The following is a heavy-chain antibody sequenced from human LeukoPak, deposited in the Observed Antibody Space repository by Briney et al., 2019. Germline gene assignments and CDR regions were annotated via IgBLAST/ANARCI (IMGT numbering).Heavy chain of an antibody. CDR1: GFTFSSYG. J-gene: IGHJ4*02. V-gene: IGHV3-30*18. D-gene: IGHD6-19*01. CDR2: ISYDGSNK. CDR3: AKDSLRAVAGSDY. Sequence: GRSLRLSCAASGFTFSSYGMHWVRQAPGKGLEWVAVISYDGSNKYYADSVKGRFTISRDNSKNTLYLQMNSLRAEDTAVYYCAKDSLRAVAGSDYWGQGTLVTVSS.